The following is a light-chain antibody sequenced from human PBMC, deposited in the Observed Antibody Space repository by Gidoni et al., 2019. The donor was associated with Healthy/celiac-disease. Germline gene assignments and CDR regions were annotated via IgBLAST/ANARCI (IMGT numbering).Light chain of an antibody. V-gene: IGKV2-28*01. J-gene: IGKJ3*01. CDR1: QSLLHSNGYNY. Sequence: DIVMPQSPLSLPVTPGEPASISCRSSQSLLHSNGYNYLDWYLQKPGQSPQLLIYLGSNRASGVPDRFSGSGSGTDCTLKSSRVEAEDVGVYYCMQALQTVTFGPGTKVDIK. CDR2: LGS. CDR3: MQALQTVT.